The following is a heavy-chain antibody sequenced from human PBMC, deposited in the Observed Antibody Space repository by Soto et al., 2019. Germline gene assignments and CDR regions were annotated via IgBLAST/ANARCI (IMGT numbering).Heavy chain of an antibody. V-gene: IGHV1-2*04. CDR3: ARDNDYGDYSPHFDY. J-gene: IGHJ4*02. Sequence: ASVKVSCKASGYTFTGYYMHWVRQAPGQGLEWMGWINPNSGGTNYAQKFQGWVTMTRDTSISTAYMELSRLRSDDTAVYYCARDNDYGDYSPHFDYWGQGTLVTVSS. CDR1: GYTFTGYY. CDR2: INPNSGGT. D-gene: IGHD4-17*01.